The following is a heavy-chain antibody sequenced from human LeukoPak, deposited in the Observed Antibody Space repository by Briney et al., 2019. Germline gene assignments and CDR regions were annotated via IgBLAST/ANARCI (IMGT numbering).Heavy chain of an antibody. D-gene: IGHD3-10*01. Sequence: ASVKVSCKASGYTFTSYAMNWVRQAPGQGLEWMGWINTNTGNPTYAQGFTGRFVFSLDTSVSTAYLQISSLKAEDTAVYYCARVATMVRGVIITPGLGYWGQGTLVTVSS. V-gene: IGHV7-4-1*02. J-gene: IGHJ4*02. CDR1: GYTFTSYA. CDR3: ARVATMVRGVIITPGLGY. CDR2: INTNTGNP.